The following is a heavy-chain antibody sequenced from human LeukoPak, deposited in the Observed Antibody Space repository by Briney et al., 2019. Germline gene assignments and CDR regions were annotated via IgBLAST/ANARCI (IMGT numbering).Heavy chain of an antibody. CDR3: AREVSHCSSTSCSSGDY. Sequence: PGGSLRLSCAASGFTFSSYSMNWVRQAPGKGLEWVSCISSSSSTIYYADSVKGRFTISRDNAKNSLYLQMNSLRAEDTAVYCCAREVSHCSSTSCSSGDYWGQGTLVTVSS. CDR2: ISSSSSTI. CDR1: GFTFSSYS. V-gene: IGHV3-48*01. D-gene: IGHD2-2*01. J-gene: IGHJ4*02.